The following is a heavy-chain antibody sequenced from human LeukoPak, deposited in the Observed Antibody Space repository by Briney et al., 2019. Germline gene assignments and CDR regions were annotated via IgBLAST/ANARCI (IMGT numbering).Heavy chain of an antibody. CDR3: AKSTAIVVVTALNY. Sequence: PGGSLRLSCAASGFTFINAWMSWVRQAPGKGLEWVGRIKSKSDGATADYAAPVRGRFTISRDNSKNTLYLQMNSLRAEDTAVYYCAKSTAIVVVTALNYWGQGTLVTVSS. CDR1: GFTFINAW. D-gene: IGHD2-21*02. CDR2: IKSKSDGATA. J-gene: IGHJ4*02. V-gene: IGHV3-15*01.